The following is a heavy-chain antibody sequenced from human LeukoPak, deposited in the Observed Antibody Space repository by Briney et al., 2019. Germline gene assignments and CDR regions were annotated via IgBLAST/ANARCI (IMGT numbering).Heavy chain of an antibody. D-gene: IGHD6-13*01. CDR2: IYYSGST. CDR1: VGSISSGGYY. CDR3: ARESVAAAVRLFDP. Sequence: SETLSLTCTVSVGSISSGGYYWSWIRQHPGKGLEWIGYIYYSGSTYYNPSLKSRVTISVDTSKNQFSLKLSSVTAADTAVYYCARESVAAAVRLFDPWGQETLVTVSS. J-gene: IGHJ5*02. V-gene: IGHV4-31*03.